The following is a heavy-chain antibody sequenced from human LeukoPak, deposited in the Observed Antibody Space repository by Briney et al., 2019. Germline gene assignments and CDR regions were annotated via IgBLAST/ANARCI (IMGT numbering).Heavy chain of an antibody. Sequence: SETLSLTCTVSGASVSSGGYYWSWIRQPPGKGLEWIGYVYYDGSTNYNPSLKSRVTISADTSKRQFSLHLNSVTPEDTAVYYCARRLTQYDCFDPWGQGILVTVSS. CDR2: VYYDGST. D-gene: IGHD2-2*01. CDR1: GASVSSGGYY. V-gene: IGHV4-61*08. J-gene: IGHJ5*02. CDR3: ARRLTQYDCFDP.